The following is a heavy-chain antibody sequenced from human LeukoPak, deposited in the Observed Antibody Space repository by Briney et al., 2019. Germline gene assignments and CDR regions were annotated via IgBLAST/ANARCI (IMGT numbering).Heavy chain of an antibody. V-gene: IGHV3-23*01. CDR3: LVSSSSDY. Sequence: GGSLRLSCAASGFTFSSFAMNWVRQAPGKGLEWVSAISGSGGGTYYADSVKGRFTISRDNSKNTLYLQMNSLRAEDTAVYYCLVSSSSDYWGQGTLVTVSS. CDR1: GFTFSSFA. CDR2: ISGSGGGT. J-gene: IGHJ4*02. D-gene: IGHD6-13*01.